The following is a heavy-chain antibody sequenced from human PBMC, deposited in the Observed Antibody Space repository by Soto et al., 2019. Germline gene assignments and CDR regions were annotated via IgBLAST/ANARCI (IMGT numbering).Heavy chain of an antibody. CDR2: ISAYNGNT. D-gene: IGHD6-19*01. Sequence: QVQLVQSGAEVKKPGASVKVSCKGSGYTSTSYGISWVRQAPGQGLEWIGWISAYNGNTNYAQKLQGRVTMTTDTATSTAYMELRSRRSDDTAVYYCARNAAVAGIGWVLLDYWGQGTLVTVSS. V-gene: IGHV1-18*01. CDR3: ARNAAVAGIGWVLLDY. CDR1: GYTSTSYG. J-gene: IGHJ4*02.